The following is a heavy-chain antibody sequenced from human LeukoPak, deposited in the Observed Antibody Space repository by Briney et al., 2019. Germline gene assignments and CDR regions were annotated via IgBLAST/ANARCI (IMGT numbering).Heavy chain of an antibody. CDR3: AILVRDRLGYYYMDV. CDR2: IIPIFGTA. Sequence: SVKVSCRASGGTFSSYAISWVRQAPGQGLEWMGGIIPIFGTANYAQKFQGRVTITADESTSTAYMELSRLSSEDTAVYYCAILVRDRLGYYYMDVWGKGTTVTVSS. J-gene: IGHJ6*03. V-gene: IGHV1-69*01. D-gene: IGHD3-10*02. CDR1: GGTFSSYA.